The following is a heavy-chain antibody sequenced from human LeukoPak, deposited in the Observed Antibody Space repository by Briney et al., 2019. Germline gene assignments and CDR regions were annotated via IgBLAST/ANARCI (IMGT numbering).Heavy chain of an antibody. CDR1: GFTFSSYA. D-gene: IGHD3-10*01. CDR2: ISGSGGST. Sequence: GGSLRLSCAASGFTFSSYAMSWVRQAPGKGLEWVSAISGSGGSTYYADSVKGRFTISRDNPKNTLYLQMNSLRAEDTAVYYCAKDVSNMVRGVSFDYWGQGTLVTVSS. CDR3: AKDVSNMVRGVSFDY. V-gene: IGHV3-23*01. J-gene: IGHJ4*02.